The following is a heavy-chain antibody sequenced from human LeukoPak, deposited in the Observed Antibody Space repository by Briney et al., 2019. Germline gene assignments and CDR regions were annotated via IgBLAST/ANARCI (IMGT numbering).Heavy chain of an antibody. D-gene: IGHD2-2*02. CDR2: INHSGST. CDR3: AVGVVPAAIPVY. Sequence: SETLSLTCAVYGGSFSGYYWSWIRQPPGKGLEWIGEINHSGSTNYNPSLKSRVTISVDTSKNQFSLKLSSVTAADTAVYYCAVGVVPAAIPVYWGQGTLVTVSS. J-gene: IGHJ4*02. CDR1: GGSFSGYY. V-gene: IGHV4-34*01.